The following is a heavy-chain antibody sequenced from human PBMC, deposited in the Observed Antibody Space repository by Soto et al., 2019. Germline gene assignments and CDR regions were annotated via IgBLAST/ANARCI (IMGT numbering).Heavy chain of an antibody. CDR3: ARESSCSFHDY. J-gene: IGHJ4*02. CDR2: ISAYNGNT. V-gene: IGHV1-18*01. CDR1: GYTFTSYG. Sequence: QVQLVQSGAEVKKPGASVKVSCKASGYTFTSYGISWVRQAPGQGLEWMGWISAYNGNTNYAQKLQGRVTMTTATSTTTAYMELRSLRSDATAVYFYARESSCSFHDYWGQGTLVTVSS. D-gene: IGHD6-13*01.